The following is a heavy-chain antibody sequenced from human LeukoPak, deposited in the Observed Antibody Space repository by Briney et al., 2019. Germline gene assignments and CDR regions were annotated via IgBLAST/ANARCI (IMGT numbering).Heavy chain of an antibody. CDR3: ARGSSWGSYYFDY. D-gene: IGHD3-16*01. CDR2: IYYSGST. V-gene: IGHV4-59*08. Sequence: SETLSLTCTVSGGSISSYYWSWIRQPPGKGLEWIGYIYYSGSTNYNPSLKSRVTISVDTSKNQFSLKLSSVTAADTAVYYCARGSSWGSYYFDYWGQGTLVTVSS. J-gene: IGHJ4*02. CDR1: GGSISSYY.